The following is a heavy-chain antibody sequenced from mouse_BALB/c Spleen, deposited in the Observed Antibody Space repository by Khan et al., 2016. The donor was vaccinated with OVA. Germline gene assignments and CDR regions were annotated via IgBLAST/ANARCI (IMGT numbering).Heavy chain of an antibody. V-gene: IGHV2-6*02. CDR1: GFSLTSYG. CDR2: IWSDGST. J-gene: IGHJ4*01. D-gene: IGHD2-3*01. Sequence: QVQLMQSGPGLVAPSQSLSITCTVSGFSLTSYGVHWVRQPPGKGLEWLVVIWSDGSTNYYSVLISSLSIITDNSKSQVFFIMNSLQTDDIATDYWARWFDGYSSLDAMDYWGQGTSVTVSS. CDR3: ARWFDGYSSLDAMDY.